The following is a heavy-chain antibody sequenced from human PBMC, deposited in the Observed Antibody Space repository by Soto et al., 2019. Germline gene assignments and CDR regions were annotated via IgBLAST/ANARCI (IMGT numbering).Heavy chain of an antibody. J-gene: IGHJ4*02. D-gene: IGHD3-10*01. CDR1: GFTVSSNY. V-gene: IGHV3-66*01. CDR2: IYSGGST. CDR3: ARDRGPAYPFGFH. Sequence: GGSLRLSCAASGFTVSSNYMSWVRQAPGKGLEWVSVIYSGGSTYYADSVKGRFTISRDNSKNTLYLQMNSLRAEDTAVYYCARDRGPAYPFGFHWGQGTLVTVSS.